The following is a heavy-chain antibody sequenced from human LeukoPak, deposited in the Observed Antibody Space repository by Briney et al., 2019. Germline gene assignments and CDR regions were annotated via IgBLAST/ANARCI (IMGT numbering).Heavy chain of an antibody. V-gene: IGHV4-4*07. CDR1: GGSISIYY. J-gene: IGHJ4*02. CDR2: IYNTGST. Sequence: PSEILSLTCTVSGGSISIYYWNWIRQPAGKGLEWIGRIYNTGSTNYNPSLKSRVTMSVDTSNNRLSLNLSPVTAADTAVYYCARDGGGTGRPFDFWGQGTLVTVSS. D-gene: IGHD1-26*01. CDR3: ARDGGGTGRPFDF.